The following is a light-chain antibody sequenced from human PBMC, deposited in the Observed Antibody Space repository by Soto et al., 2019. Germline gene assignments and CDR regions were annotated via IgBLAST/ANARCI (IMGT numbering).Light chain of an antibody. CDR3: QQYSSSPLT. CDR1: QSVRSSH. V-gene: IGKV3-20*01. Sequence: EIVLTQSPGTLSLSPGERATLSCRTSQSVRSSHLAWYQQKPGQAPRLLIYGASIRATGIPDRFSGSGSGTDFTLTISRLEPEDFAVYHCQQYSSSPLTFGGGTKVEIK. J-gene: IGKJ4*01. CDR2: GAS.